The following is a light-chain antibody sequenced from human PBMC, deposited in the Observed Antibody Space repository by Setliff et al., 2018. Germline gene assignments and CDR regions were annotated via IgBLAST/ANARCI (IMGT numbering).Light chain of an antibody. V-gene: IGLV2-23*02. CDR2: EVS. CDR1: SSDVGSYNL. J-gene: IGLJ1*01. CDR3: CSYAGSNNFPYV. Sequence: QSALTQPASVSGSPGQSITISCTGTSSDVGSYNLVSWYQQHPGKAPKLMIYEVSKRPSGVSNRFSGSKSGNTASLTISGLQAEDEADYYCCSYAGSNNFPYVFGTGTKVTV.